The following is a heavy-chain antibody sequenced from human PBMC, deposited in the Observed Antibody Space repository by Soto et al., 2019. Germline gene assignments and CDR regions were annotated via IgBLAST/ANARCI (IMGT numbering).Heavy chain of an antibody. CDR2: IYYSGST. Sequence: QVQLQESGPGLVKPSQTLSLTCTVSGGSISSGGYYWSWIRQHPGKGLEWIGYIYYSGSTYYNPSLKSRVTISVDTSKHQFSLKLSSVTAADTAVYYCASLYCSSTSCDTEGDYYYYYMDVWGKGTTVTVSS. D-gene: IGHD2-2*02. J-gene: IGHJ6*03. CDR1: GGSISSGGYY. CDR3: ASLYCSSTSCDTEGDYYYYYMDV. V-gene: IGHV4-31*03.